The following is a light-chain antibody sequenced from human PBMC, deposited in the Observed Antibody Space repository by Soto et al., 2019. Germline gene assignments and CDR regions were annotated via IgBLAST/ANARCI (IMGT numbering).Light chain of an antibody. V-gene: IGKV3-11*01. CDR1: QSVSSY. CDR3: QPRSNWPIT. J-gene: IGKJ5*01. CDR2: DAS. Sequence: EIVLTQSPATLSLSPGERATLSCRASQSVSSYLVWYQQKPGQAPGLLIYDASNRATGIPARFSGSGSGTDLTLTISSLEPEDFAVYYCQPRSNWPITFGQGTRLEI.